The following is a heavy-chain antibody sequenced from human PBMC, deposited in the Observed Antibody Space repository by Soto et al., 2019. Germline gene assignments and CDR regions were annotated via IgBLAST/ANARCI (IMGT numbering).Heavy chain of an antibody. J-gene: IGHJ4*02. V-gene: IGHV3-53*01. CDR1: GFTVSSNY. Sequence: GGSLRLSCAASGFTVSSNYMSWVRQAPGKGLEWVSVIYSGGSTYYADSVKGRFTISRDNSKNTLYLQMNSLRAEDTAVYYCARDIDGSGSYYTLNYWGQGTLVTVSS. CDR2: IYSGGST. D-gene: IGHD3-10*01. CDR3: ARDIDGSGSYYTLNY.